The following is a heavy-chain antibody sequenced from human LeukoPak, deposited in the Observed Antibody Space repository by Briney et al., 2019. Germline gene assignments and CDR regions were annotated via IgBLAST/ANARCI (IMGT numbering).Heavy chain of an antibody. D-gene: IGHD3-22*01. CDR2: FDPEDGET. CDR1: GYTLTELS. V-gene: IGHV1-24*01. Sequence: ASVKVSCKVSGYTLTELSMHWVRQAPGKGLEWMGGFDPEDGETIYAQKFQGRVTMTEDTSTDTAYMELSSLRSEDTAVYYCATAFYDSRGYYRIFDYWGQGTLVTVSS. CDR3: ATAFYDSRGYYRIFDY. J-gene: IGHJ4*02.